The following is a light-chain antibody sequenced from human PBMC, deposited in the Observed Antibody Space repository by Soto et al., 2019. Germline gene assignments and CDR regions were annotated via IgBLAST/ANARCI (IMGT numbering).Light chain of an antibody. CDR3: QQSYSTPIT. J-gene: IGKJ5*01. Sequence: DIQMTQSPSSLSASVGDRVTITCRASQGISDYLAWYQQKPGKIPKLLIYAASTLQSGVPSRFSGSGSGTDFTLTIGSLQPDDFATYYCQQSYSTPITFGQGTRLEIK. CDR1: QGISDY. CDR2: AAS. V-gene: IGKV1-27*01.